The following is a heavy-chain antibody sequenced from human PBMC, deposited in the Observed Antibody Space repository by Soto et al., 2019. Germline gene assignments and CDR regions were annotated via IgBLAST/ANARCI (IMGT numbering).Heavy chain of an antibody. CDR3: ARDCSSTTCHGVAS. Sequence: ASVKVSCEASGYTFSSYGITWVRQAPGQGLEWMGWISAYNGNTNYTQKFQGRVTLTPDTSTRTAYLELRSLRSDDTAVYYCARDCSSTTCHGVASWGKGTLVTVSS. J-gene: IGHJ4*02. CDR1: GYTFSSYG. D-gene: IGHD2-2*01. V-gene: IGHV1-18*01. CDR2: ISAYNGNT.